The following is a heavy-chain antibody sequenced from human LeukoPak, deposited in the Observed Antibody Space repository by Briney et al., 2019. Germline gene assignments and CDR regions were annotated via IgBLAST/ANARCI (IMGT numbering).Heavy chain of an antibody. Sequence: PSETLSLTCTVSGGSISSYYWSWIRQPPGKGLEWIGYIYYSGITNYNPSLKSRITISVDTSKNQFSPKLSSVTAADTAVYYCARGGSFTIFGVVFDGFDYWGQGTLVTVSS. D-gene: IGHD3-3*01. V-gene: IGHV4-59*08. J-gene: IGHJ4*02. CDR3: ARGGSFTIFGVVFDGFDY. CDR2: IYYSGIT. CDR1: GGSISSYY.